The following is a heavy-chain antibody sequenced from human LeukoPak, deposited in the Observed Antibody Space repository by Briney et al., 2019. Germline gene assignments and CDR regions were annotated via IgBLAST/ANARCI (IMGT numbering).Heavy chain of an antibody. J-gene: IGHJ3*02. V-gene: IGHV1-18*04. D-gene: IGHD6-19*01. CDR3: ARHMSSGWPLDSFDI. CDR2: ISAYNGNT. Sequence: ASVKVSCKASGFTFTTFAFDWVRQAPGQGLEWMGWISAYNGNTNYAQNLQGRVTMTTDTSTTTVYMELRSLGSDDTAVYYCARHMSSGWPLDSFDIWSQGTMVTVSS. CDR1: GFTFTTFA.